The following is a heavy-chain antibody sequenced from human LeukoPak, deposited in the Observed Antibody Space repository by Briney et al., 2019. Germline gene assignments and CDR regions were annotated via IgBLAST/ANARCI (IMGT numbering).Heavy chain of an antibody. CDR2: ISTANGNT. Sequence: ASVKVSCKASGYTFSRYSIGWVRQAPGQGLEWMGWISTANGNTHYAQELQGRVTVTTDTSTTTVYLELRSLRSDDTAMYYCARVLLGDSFDIWGHGTKVIVSS. CDR1: GYTFSRYS. CDR3: ARVLLGDSFDI. J-gene: IGHJ3*02. D-gene: IGHD2-21*01. V-gene: IGHV1-18*01.